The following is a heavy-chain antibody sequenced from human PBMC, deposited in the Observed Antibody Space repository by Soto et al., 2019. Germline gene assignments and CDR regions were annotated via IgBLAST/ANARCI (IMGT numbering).Heavy chain of an antibody. Sequence: SETLSLTCTVSGGSISSGGYYWSWIRQHPGKGLEWIGYIYYSGSTNYNPSLKSRVTISVDTSKNQFSLKLSSVTAADTAVYYCARTDTAMVHDAFDIWGQGTMVTVSS. V-gene: IGHV4-61*08. CDR2: IYYSGST. CDR3: ARTDTAMVHDAFDI. J-gene: IGHJ3*02. CDR1: GGSISSGGYY. D-gene: IGHD5-18*01.